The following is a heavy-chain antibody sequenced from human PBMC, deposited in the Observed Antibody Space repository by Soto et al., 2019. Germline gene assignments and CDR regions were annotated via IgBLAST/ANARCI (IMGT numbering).Heavy chain of an antibody. D-gene: IGHD3-9*01. CDR2: INHSGST. CDR3: ARADDILTGYYLGGHYYGMDV. Sequence: PSETLSLTCAVYGGSFSGYYWSWIRQPPGKGLEWIGEINHSGSTNYNPSLKNRVTISVDTSKNQFSLKLSSVTAADTAVYYCARADDILTGYYLGGHYYGMDVWGQGTTVTVSS. J-gene: IGHJ6*02. CDR1: GGSFSGYY. V-gene: IGHV4-34*01.